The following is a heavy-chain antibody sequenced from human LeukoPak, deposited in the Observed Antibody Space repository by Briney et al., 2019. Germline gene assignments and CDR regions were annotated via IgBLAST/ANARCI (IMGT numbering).Heavy chain of an antibody. CDR3: ARRPRSQSSESLTGAEYFQH. CDR2: INPNSGGT. V-gene: IGHV1-2*04. D-gene: IGHD2/OR15-2a*01. CDR1: GYTFTGYY. Sequence: GASVKVSCKASGYTFTGYYMHWVRQAPGQGLEWMGWINPNSGGTNYAQKFQGWVTMTRDTSISTAYMELSRLRSDDTAVYYCARRPRSQSSESLTGAEYFQHWGQGTLVTVSS. J-gene: IGHJ1*01.